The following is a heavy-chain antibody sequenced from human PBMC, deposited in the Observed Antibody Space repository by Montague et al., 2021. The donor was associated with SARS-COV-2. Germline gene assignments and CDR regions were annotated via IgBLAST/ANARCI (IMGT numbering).Heavy chain of an antibody. D-gene: IGHD4-17*01. V-gene: IGHV4-59*08. CDR3: ATQAGGFTYGSLDY. CDR2: IYHSGST. J-gene: IGHJ4*02. Sequence: SETLSLTCTVSGASISSYYWSWVRQSPGKRMEWIGYIYHSGSTTYNPSLQSRVTMSLDTSRNQLSLKLISVTAADTAIYYCATQAGGFTYGSLDYWGQGTLVTVSS. CDR1: GASISSYY.